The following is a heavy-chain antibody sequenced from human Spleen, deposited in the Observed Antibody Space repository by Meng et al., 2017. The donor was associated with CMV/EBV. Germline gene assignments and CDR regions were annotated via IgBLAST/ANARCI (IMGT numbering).Heavy chain of an antibody. D-gene: IGHD4-23*01. V-gene: IGHV3-13*01. J-gene: IGHJ6*02. Sequence: GESLKISCAATGFTFRSYSMNWVRQAPGKGLEWVSCIGSAGDAYYSDSVKGRFTLSRDSAMNSLHLQMNSLRAGDTAVYYCARESGGYGMDVWGQGTTVTVSS. CDR3: ARESGGYGMDV. CDR1: GFTFRSYS. CDR2: IGSAGDA.